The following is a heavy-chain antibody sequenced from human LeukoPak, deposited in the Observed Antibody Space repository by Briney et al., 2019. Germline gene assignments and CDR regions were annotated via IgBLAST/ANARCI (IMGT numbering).Heavy chain of an antibody. CDR2: INHSGSA. D-gene: IGHD3-22*01. J-gene: IGHJ4*02. V-gene: IGHV4-34*01. Sequence: SETLSLTCAVYGGSFSGYYWSWIRQPPEKGLEWIGEINHSGSANYNPSLKSRVTISVDTSKNQFSLKLSSVTAADTAVYYCARGSTYYESSGQVPFDYWGQGTLVTVSS. CDR1: GGSFSGYY. CDR3: ARGSTYYESSGQVPFDY.